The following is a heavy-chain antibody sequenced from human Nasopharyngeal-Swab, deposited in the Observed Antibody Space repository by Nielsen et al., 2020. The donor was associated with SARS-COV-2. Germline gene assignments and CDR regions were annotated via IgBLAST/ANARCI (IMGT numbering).Heavy chain of an antibody. CDR3: ASLGGSIFVGGFNYFDY. J-gene: IGHJ4*02. CDR2: IYYSGST. Sequence: WIHQPPGKGLEWIGSIYYSGSTYYNPSLKSRVTISVDTSKNQFSLKLSSVTAVDTAVYYCASLGGSIFVGGFNYFDYWGQGTLVTVSS. V-gene: IGHV4-39*07. D-gene: IGHD3-3*01.